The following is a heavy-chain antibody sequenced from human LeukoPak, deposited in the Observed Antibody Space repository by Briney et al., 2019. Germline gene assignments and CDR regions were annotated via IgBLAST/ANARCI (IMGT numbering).Heavy chain of an antibody. J-gene: IGHJ4*02. CDR1: GGSITNYY. Sequence: SETLSLTCTVSGGSITNYYWTWIRQPPGKGLEWIGYIYYSGSTNHNPSLKSRVTISVDTSKNQFSLKLSSVTAADTAVYYCARLNVDTTMAHDYWGQGTLVTVSS. V-gene: IGHV4-59*01. CDR3: ARLNVDTTMAHDY. D-gene: IGHD5-18*01. CDR2: IYYSGST.